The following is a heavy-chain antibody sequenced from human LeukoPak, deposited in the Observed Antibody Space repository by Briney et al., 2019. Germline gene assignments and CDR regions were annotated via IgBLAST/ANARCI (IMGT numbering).Heavy chain of an antibody. D-gene: IGHD5-24*01. V-gene: IGHV5-10-1*01. CDR3: ARPRDGYIADAFDI. CDR1: GYSFTSYW. Sequence: GESLKISCKGSGYSFTSYWISWVRKMPGKGLEWMGRIDPSDSYTNYSPSFQGHVTISADKSISTAYLQWSSLKASDTAMYYCARPRDGYIADAFDIWGQGTMVTVSS. CDR2: IDPSDSYT. J-gene: IGHJ3*02.